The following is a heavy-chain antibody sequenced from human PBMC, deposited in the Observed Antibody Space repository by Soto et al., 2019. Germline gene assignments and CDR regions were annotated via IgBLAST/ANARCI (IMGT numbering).Heavy chain of an antibody. Sequence: GGSLRLSCAASGFTFSSYAMGWVRQGPGKGLEWVAVVSIGGSTHYADSVRGRFTISRDNSKNTLSLQMNSLTAEDTAVYFCAKRRGAGGHFDYWGQGALVTV. D-gene: IGHD2-15*01. CDR3: AKRRGAGGHFDY. CDR2: VSIGGST. V-gene: IGHV3-23*01. CDR1: GFTFSSYA. J-gene: IGHJ4*02.